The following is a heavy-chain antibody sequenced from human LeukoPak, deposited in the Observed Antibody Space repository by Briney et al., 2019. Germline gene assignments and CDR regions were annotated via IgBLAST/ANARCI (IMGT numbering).Heavy chain of an antibody. J-gene: IGHJ5*02. CDR3: ARGGEDIVLVPDAMSWFDP. V-gene: IGHV4-30-2*01. CDR1: GGSISSGGHS. Sequence: PSQTLSLTCAVSGGSISSGGHSWSWIRQPPGKGLEWIVYIYQSGSTYYNPSLKSRVTISINTSKNQFSLKLRSVTAADTAVYFCARGGEDIVLVPDAMSWFDPWGQGTLVTVSS. D-gene: IGHD2-2*01. CDR2: IYQSGST.